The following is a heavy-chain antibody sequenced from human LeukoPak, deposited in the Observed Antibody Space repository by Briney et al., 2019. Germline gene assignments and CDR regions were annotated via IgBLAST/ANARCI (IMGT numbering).Heavy chain of an antibody. D-gene: IGHD2-2*01. V-gene: IGHV1-18*01. CDR3: ARVVVPASAILNWFDP. CDR2: ISAYNGNT. J-gene: IGHJ5*02. Sequence: ASVKVSCKASGYTFTSYGISWVRQAPGQGLEWMGWISAYNGNTNYAQKFQGRVTMTRDTSISTAYMELSRLRSDDTAVYYCARVVVPASAILNWFDPWGQGTLATVSS. CDR1: GYTFTSYG.